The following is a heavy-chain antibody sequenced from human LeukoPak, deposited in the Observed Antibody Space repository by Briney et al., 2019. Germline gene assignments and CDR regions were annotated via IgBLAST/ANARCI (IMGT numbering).Heavy chain of an antibody. D-gene: IGHD6-6*01. J-gene: IGHJ4*02. CDR3: ARLRSTIAARPFDY. Sequence: SETLSLTCAVSGYSISSGYYWGWIRQPPGKGLESIGSIYHSGSTYYNPSLKSRVTISVDTSKNQFSLKLSSVTAADTAVYYCARLRSTIAARPFDYWGQGTLVTVSS. V-gene: IGHV4-38-2*01. CDR1: GYSISSGYY. CDR2: IYHSGST.